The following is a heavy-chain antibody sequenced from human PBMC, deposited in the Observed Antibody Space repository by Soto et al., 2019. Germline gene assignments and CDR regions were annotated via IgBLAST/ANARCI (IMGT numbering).Heavy chain of an antibody. J-gene: IGHJ5*02. CDR3: AHIPNYYQYDWFDP. V-gene: IGHV2-5*02. CDR1: GFSLTTRGVG. D-gene: IGHD3-16*01. Sequence: QITLKESGPTLVKPTQTLTLTCTFSGFSLTTRGVGVGWIRQPPGKALECLALIYWDDDKRYSPSLQSRLSITKDTSKNQVVLTITNVDPVDRATYYCAHIPNYYQYDWFDPWGQGTLVSVSS. CDR2: IYWDDDK.